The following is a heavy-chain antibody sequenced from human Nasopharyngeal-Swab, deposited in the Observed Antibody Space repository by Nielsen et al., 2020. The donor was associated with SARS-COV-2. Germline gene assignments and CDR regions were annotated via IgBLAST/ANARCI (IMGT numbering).Heavy chain of an antibody. Sequence: GESLKISCAASGFSISGYWMHWVRQAPGKGLVWVSRISSDGGANYADSATGRFTISRDNAKNTLYLQMNSLRAEDTAVYYCARDLVGVTGEYYYYYGMDVWGQGTTVTVSS. V-gene: IGHV3-74*01. J-gene: IGHJ6*02. CDR2: ISSDGGA. CDR3: ARDLVGVTGEYYYYYGMDV. D-gene: IGHD7-27*01. CDR1: GFSISGYW.